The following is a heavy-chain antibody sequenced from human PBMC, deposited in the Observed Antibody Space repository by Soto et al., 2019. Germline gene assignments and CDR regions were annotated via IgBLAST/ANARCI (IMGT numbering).Heavy chain of an antibody. CDR1: GYTFTSYA. Sequence: ASVKVSCXASGYTFTSYAMHWVRQAPGQRLEWMGWINAGNGNTKYSQKFQGRVTITRDTSASTAYMELSSLRSEDTAVYYCARGVAGPLHWFDPWGQGTLVTVS. J-gene: IGHJ5*02. D-gene: IGHD6-19*01. CDR2: INAGNGNT. CDR3: ARGVAGPLHWFDP. V-gene: IGHV1-3*01.